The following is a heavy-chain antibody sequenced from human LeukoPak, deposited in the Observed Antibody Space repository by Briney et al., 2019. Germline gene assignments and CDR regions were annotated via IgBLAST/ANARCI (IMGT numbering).Heavy chain of an antibody. D-gene: IGHD2-2*01. V-gene: IGHV1-69*05. CDR2: IIPIFGTA. J-gene: IGHJ6*03. Sequence: ASVKVSCKASGGTFSSYAISWVRQAPGQGLEWMGGIIPIFGTANYAQKFQGRVTITTDESTSTAYMELSSLRSEDTAVYYCARSSRGCSSTSCYRDYYYYMDVWGKGTTVTVSS. CDR1: GGTFSSYA. CDR3: ARSSRGCSSTSCYRDYYYYMDV.